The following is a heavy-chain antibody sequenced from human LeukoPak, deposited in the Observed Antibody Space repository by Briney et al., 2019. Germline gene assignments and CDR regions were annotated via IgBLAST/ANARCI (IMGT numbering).Heavy chain of an antibody. Sequence: GGSLRLSCSASGFTVASNYVTWVRQAPGKGLEWVSVIYSGGGTFYADSVKGRFSISRDNSKNILYLHMNSLRAEDTAVYYCARDDVAIAGRDYWGQGTLVTVSS. CDR1: GFTVASNY. V-gene: IGHV3-66*01. CDR2: IYSGGGT. CDR3: ARDDVAIAGRDY. J-gene: IGHJ4*02. D-gene: IGHD1-20*01.